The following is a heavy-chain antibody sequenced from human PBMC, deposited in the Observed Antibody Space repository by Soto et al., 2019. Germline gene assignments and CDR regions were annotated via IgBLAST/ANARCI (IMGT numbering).Heavy chain of an antibody. D-gene: IGHD3-10*01. CDR1: GYIFITYG. J-gene: IGHJ4*02. V-gene: IGHV1-18*01. Sequence: ASLKVYCKASGYIFITYGISWVRHAPGQGLEWMGRISTYNGNTNYAQNLQGRVTMTTDTSTSTAYMELRSLRSDDTAVYYCARDLDGSGSYYTDYWGPGTLVTVSS. CDR2: ISTYNGNT. CDR3: ARDLDGSGSYYTDY.